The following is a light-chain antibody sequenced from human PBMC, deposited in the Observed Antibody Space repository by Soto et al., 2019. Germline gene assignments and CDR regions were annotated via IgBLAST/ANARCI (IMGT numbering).Light chain of an antibody. CDR1: SSDIGDYNY. J-gene: IGLJ1*01. V-gene: IGLV2-14*01. CDR2: EVS. CDR3: SSFSTSTTLYV. Sequence: SALTQPASVSGSPGQSITISCTGTSSDIGDYNYVSWYQQHPGKVPKLIIFEVSTRPSGVSNRFSGSKSGNTASLTISGLQADDEADYYCSSFSTSTTLYVFGTGTKLTVL.